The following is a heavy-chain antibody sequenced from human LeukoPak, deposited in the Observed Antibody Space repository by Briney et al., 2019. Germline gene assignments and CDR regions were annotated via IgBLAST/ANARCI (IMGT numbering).Heavy chain of an antibody. Sequence: ASVKVSCKASGYTFTSYGISWVRQAPGQGLEWMGWNSAYNGNTNYAQKLQGRVTMTTDTSTSTAYMELRSLRSDDTAVYYCARDTDIVVVPAAPDYWGQGTLVTVSS. CDR3: ARDTDIVVVPAAPDY. CDR2: NSAYNGNT. D-gene: IGHD2-2*01. CDR1: GYTFTSYG. V-gene: IGHV1-18*01. J-gene: IGHJ4*02.